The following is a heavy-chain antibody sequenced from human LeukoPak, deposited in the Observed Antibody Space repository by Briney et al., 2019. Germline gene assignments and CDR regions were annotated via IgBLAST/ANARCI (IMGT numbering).Heavy chain of an antibody. J-gene: IGHJ3*02. CDR1: GYTFTSYY. Sequence: ASVKVSCKASGYTFTSYYIHWVRQAPGQGLEWMGVVNPSAGNTNYAQKFQGRVTITADKSTSTAYMELSSLRSEDTAVYYCARSLTVAGAFDIWGQGTMVTVSS. D-gene: IGHD4-23*01. CDR3: ARSLTVAGAFDI. V-gene: IGHV1-46*01. CDR2: VNPSAGNT.